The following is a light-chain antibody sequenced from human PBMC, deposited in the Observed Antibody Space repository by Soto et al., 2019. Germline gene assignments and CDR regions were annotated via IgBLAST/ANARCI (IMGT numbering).Light chain of an antibody. J-gene: IGKJ4*01. CDR1: QSVGSY. V-gene: IGKV3-11*01. Sequence: EIVLTQSPATLSLSPGERATLSCRASQSVGSYLAWYQQKPGQAPRLLIYDASNRATGIPARFSGSGSGTDFTLTISSLEAEDSAVYFCQQRSNWPLTFGGGTKVEIK. CDR2: DAS. CDR3: QQRSNWPLT.